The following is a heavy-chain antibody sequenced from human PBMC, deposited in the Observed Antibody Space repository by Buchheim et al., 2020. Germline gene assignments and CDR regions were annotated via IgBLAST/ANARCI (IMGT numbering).Heavy chain of an antibody. D-gene: IGHD4-11*01. CDR2: IDPNDSET. V-gene: IGHV5-10-1*03. CDR1: GYSFTSYW. J-gene: IGHJ5*02. Sequence: QLVQSGAEVKKPGESLRISCKGSGYSFTSYWISWVRQMPGKGLEWMGKIDPNDSETKYNPAFQGHVTISDGKSINTAYPQWSSLRASDTAMYYCARHVSADYNLDLWGQGTL. CDR3: ARHVSADYNLDL.